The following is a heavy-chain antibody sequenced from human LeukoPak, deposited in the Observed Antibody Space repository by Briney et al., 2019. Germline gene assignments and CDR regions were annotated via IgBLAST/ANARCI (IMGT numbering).Heavy chain of an antibody. V-gene: IGHV3-74*01. CDR3: ARGGGGSYYEA. CDR1: GFTFSNYY. J-gene: IGHJ5*02. CDR2: INDDGDST. Sequence: GSLRLSCAASGFTFSNYYMHWVRQAPGKGLMWVSRINDDGDSTNYADSVKGRFTISRDNARNTLFLQMNSLRAEDTAVYYCARGGGGSYYEAWGQGTLVTVSS. D-gene: IGHD1-26*01.